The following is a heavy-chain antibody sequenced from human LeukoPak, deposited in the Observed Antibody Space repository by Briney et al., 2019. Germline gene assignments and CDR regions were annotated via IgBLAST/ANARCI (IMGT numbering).Heavy chain of an antibody. CDR3: AREPHSYYDFWSGFTNRGAYFDY. CDR2: IWYDGSNK. J-gene: IGHJ4*02. Sequence: PGRSLRLSCAASGFTFSSYGMHWVRQAPGKGLEWVAVIWYDGSNKYYADSVKGRFTISRDNSKNTPYLQMNSLRAEDTAVYYCAREPHSYYDFWSGFTNRGAYFDYWGQGTLVTVSS. V-gene: IGHV3-33*01. D-gene: IGHD3-3*01. CDR1: GFTFSSYG.